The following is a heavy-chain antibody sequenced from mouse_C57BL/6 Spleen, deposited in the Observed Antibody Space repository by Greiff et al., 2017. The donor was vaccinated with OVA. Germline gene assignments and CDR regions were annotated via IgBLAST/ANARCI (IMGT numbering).Heavy chain of an antibody. Sequence: EVKLQESGPGMVKPSQSLSLTCTVTGYSITSGYDWHWIRHFPGNKLEWMGYISYSGSTNYNPSLKSRISITHDTSKNHFFLKLNSVTTEDTATYYCARGSSSYWYFDVWGTGTTVTVSS. D-gene: IGHD1-1*01. CDR2: ISYSGST. V-gene: IGHV3-1*01. CDR1: GYSITSGYD. CDR3: ARGSSSYWYFDV. J-gene: IGHJ1*03.